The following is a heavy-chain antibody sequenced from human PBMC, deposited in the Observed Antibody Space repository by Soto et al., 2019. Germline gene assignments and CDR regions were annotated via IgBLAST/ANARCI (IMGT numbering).Heavy chain of an antibody. CDR3: AREPRISAWAFDI. Sequence: QVQLVQSGAEVKKPGSSVKVSCKASGGTFSSYTISWVRQAPGQGLEWMGRIIPILGIANYAQKFQGRVTITADKSTSTAYMELSSLRSEDTAVYYCAREPRISAWAFDILGQGTMVTVSS. D-gene: IGHD1-26*01. CDR1: GGTFSSYT. CDR2: IIPILGIA. J-gene: IGHJ3*02. V-gene: IGHV1-69*08.